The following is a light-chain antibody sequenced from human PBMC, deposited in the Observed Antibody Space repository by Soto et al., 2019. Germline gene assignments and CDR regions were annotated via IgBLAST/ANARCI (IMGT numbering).Light chain of an antibody. CDR3: QENYSSRWT. Sequence: DIQVTQSPSSLSASVGDRVTISCRASQSISGYLNWYQQKPGKAPELLIYTASFLQSGVPSRFSGSGSGTDFTLTISSLQPEDLGIYYCQENYSSRWTFGQGTKVDIK. CDR1: QSISGY. J-gene: IGKJ1*01. V-gene: IGKV1-39*01. CDR2: TAS.